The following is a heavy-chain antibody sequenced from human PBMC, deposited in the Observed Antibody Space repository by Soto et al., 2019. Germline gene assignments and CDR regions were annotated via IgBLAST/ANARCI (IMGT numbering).Heavy chain of an antibody. CDR3: ASRDPGTSFDY. J-gene: IGHJ5*01. Sequence: QVQLQESGPGLVKPSGTLSLTCAVSGGSFTSNNWWTWVRQPPGQGLEWIGEIYRTESTNYNPSRKSRVTISLDKSENQFSLKVTSLTAAATAVYSCASRDPGTSFDYWGHGTLVTVSS. V-gene: IGHV4-4*02. CDR2: IYRTEST. CDR1: GGSFTSNNW.